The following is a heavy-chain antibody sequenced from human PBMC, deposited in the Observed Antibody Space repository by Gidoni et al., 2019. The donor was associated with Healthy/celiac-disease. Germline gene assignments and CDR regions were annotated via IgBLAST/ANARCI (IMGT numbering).Heavy chain of an antibody. J-gene: IGHJ3*02. Sequence: EVQLVESVGGLVKPGGSLRLSCAASGFTFSSYSMNWVRQAPGKGLEWVSSISSSSSYIYYADSVKGRFTISRDNAKNSLYLQMNSLRAEDTAVYYCARGGVVVVADAFDIWGQGTMVTVSS. CDR2: ISSSSSYI. V-gene: IGHV3-21*01. D-gene: IGHD2-15*01. CDR3: ARGGVVVVADAFDI. CDR1: GFTFSSYS.